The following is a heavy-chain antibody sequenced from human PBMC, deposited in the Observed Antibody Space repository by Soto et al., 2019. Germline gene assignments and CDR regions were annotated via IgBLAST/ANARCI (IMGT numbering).Heavy chain of an antibody. D-gene: IGHD2-15*01. CDR2: ITGSSDTI. Sequence: PGGSLRLSCAASGFIFSSCKMSWVRQAPGKGLEWVADITGSSDTIHYADSVKGRFTISRDNAKNSLYLQVNTLRAEDSALYYCARADGLGYCNGNSCFTLWGQGTLVTVSS. V-gene: IGHV3-48*01. CDR3: ARADGLGYCNGNSCFTL. J-gene: IGHJ4*02. CDR1: GFIFSSCK.